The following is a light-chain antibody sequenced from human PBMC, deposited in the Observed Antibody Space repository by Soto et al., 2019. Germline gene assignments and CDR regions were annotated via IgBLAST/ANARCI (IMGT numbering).Light chain of an antibody. J-gene: IGKJ4*01. Sequence: DIQMTQSPSFLSASVGDRVTITCRASQGIRNSLAWYQHKPGKVPKLLIYAASTLYSGVSSRFSGSGYGTDFTLTIGRLQPEDVAVYYCQKHSSVPFTFGGGTKVEIK. V-gene: IGKV1-27*01. CDR1: QGIRNS. CDR2: AAS. CDR3: QKHSSVPFT.